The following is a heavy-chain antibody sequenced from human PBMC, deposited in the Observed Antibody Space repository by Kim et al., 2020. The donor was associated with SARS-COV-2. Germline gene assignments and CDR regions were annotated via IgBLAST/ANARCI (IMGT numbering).Heavy chain of an antibody. CDR1: GFSFSDYY. CDR2: ISGSGSSI. V-gene: IGHV3-11*01. Sequence: GGSLRLSCAASGFSFSDYYMSWIRQAPGKGLEWVSFISGSGSSIYYADSVKGRFTISRDNAKNSLYLQMDSLRAEDTAVYYCERFWDSRVRPFAYWGQGTLVTVSS. CDR3: ERFWDSRVRPFAY. D-gene: IGHD3-16*01. J-gene: IGHJ4*02.